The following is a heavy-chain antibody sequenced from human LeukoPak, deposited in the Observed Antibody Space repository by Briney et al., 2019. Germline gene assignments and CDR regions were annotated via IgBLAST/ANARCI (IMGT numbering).Heavy chain of an antibody. D-gene: IGHD1-26*01. V-gene: IGHV4-30-2*01. CDR1: GGSISSGGYS. Sequence: SQTLSLTCAVSGGSISSGGYSWSWIRQPPGKGLEWIGYIYHSGSTYYNPSLKSRVTISVDRSKDQFSLKLSFVTAADTAVYYCARGLRTGELTGDAFDIWGQGTMVTVSS. CDR2: IYHSGST. J-gene: IGHJ3*02. CDR3: ARGLRTGELTGDAFDI.